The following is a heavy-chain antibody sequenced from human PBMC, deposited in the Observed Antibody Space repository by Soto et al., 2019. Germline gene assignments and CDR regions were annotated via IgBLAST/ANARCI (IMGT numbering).Heavy chain of an antibody. CDR2: IDPSDSYT. V-gene: IGHV5-10-1*01. J-gene: IGHJ4*02. CDR3: ARQALVVPAATFDY. Sequence: PGESLKISCQGPGYSFTSYWISWVRQMPGKGLEWMGRIDPSDSYTNYSPSFQGHVTISADKSISTAYLQWSSLKASDTAMYYCARQALVVPAATFDYWGQGTLVTVSS. D-gene: IGHD2-2*01. CDR1: GYSFTSYW.